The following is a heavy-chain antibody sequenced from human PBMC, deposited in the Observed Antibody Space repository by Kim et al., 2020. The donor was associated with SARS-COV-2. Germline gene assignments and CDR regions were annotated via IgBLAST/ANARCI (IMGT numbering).Heavy chain of an antibody. Sequence: DGSITAVADSVKGRFTVSRDNAKNTLTLQMHSLRVEDTAVYYCARENLAYWGQGTLVTVSS. J-gene: IGHJ4*02. CDR2: DGSIT. V-gene: IGHV3-74*03. CDR3: ARENLAY.